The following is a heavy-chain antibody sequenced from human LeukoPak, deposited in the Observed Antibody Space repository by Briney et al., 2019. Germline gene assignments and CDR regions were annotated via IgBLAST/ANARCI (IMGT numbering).Heavy chain of an antibody. CDR1: GYSFTSYW. CDR3: AIPVLGYCSGGSCRWAFDI. Sequence: GASLQISCKGSGYSFTSYWISWGRQLPGKGLEWMGRIDPSDSYTNYSPSFQGHVTISADKSISTAYLQWSSLKASDTAMYYCAIPVLGYCSGGSCRWAFDIWGQGTMVTVSS. J-gene: IGHJ3*02. CDR2: IDPSDSYT. D-gene: IGHD2-15*01. V-gene: IGHV5-10-1*01.